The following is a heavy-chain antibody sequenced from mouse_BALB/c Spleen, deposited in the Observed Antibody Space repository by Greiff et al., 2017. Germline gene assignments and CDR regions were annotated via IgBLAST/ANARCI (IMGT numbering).Heavy chain of an antibody. V-gene: IGHV5-6-5*01. D-gene: IGHD1-1*01. Sequence: EVKVEESGGGLVKPGGSLKLSCAASGFTFSSYAMSWVRQTPEKRLEWVASISSGGSTYYPDSVKGRFTISRDNARNILYLQMSSLRSEDTAMYYCARNYGSLFDYWGQGTTLTVSS. CDR1: GFTFSSYA. CDR3: ARNYGSLFDY. J-gene: IGHJ2*01. CDR2: ISSGGST.